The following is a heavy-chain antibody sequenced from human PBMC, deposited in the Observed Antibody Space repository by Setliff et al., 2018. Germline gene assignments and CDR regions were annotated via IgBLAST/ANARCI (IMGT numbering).Heavy chain of an antibody. V-gene: IGHV4-59*01. CDR3: ARGTVQFLEWSYYYYYYMDV. D-gene: IGHD3-3*01. Sequence: PSETLSLTCTVSGGSISSYYWSWIRQPPGKGLEWIGYIYYSGSTNCNPSLKSRVTISVDTSKNQFSLKLSSVTAADTAVYYCARGTVQFLEWSYYYYYYMDVWGKGTTVTV. J-gene: IGHJ6*03. CDR1: GGSISSYY. CDR2: IYYSGST.